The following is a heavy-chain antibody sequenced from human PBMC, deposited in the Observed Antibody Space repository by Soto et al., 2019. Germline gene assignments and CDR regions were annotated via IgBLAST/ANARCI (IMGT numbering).Heavy chain of an antibody. Sequence: WWSLRLSCASSGFTFSSYAMHWVRQAPGKGLEWVAVISFDGSNKYYADSVKGRFAISRDNSKNTLYLQMNSLRTEDTAVYYCAKDYLGSSWTFDYWGQGTLVTVSS. V-gene: IGHV3-30*09. CDR2: ISFDGSNK. CDR3: AKDYLGSSWTFDY. J-gene: IGHJ4*02. D-gene: IGHD6-13*01. CDR1: GFTFSSYA.